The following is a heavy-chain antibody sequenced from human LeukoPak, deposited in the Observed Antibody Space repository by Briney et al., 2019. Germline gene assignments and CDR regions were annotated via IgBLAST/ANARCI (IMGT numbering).Heavy chain of an antibody. V-gene: IGHV4-31*03. D-gene: IGHD3-9*01. CDR2: IYYSGST. CDR1: GGSINSGGDY. Sequence: SETLSLTCTVSGGSINSGGDYWSWIRQHPGKGLGWIGYIYYSGSTYYNPSLKRRVTLSVDTSKNQFALKLSSVTAADTAVYYCAKTYYDILTGYRPFDYWGQGTLVTVSS. CDR3: AKTYYDILTGYRPFDY. J-gene: IGHJ4*02.